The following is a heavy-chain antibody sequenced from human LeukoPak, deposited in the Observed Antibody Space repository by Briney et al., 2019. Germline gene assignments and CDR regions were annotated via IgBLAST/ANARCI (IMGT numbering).Heavy chain of an antibody. CDR1: GFTLSSYS. J-gene: IGHJ4*02. CDR3: AGALEGYSYGTTFDY. D-gene: IGHD5-18*01. CDR2: ISSSSSYI. V-gene: IGHV3-21*01. Sequence: GSLRLSCAASGFTLSSYSMNWVRQAPGKGLEWVSSISSSSSYIYYADSVKGRFTISRDNAKNSLYLQMNSLRAEDTAVYYCAGALEGYSYGTTFDYWGQGTLVTVSS.